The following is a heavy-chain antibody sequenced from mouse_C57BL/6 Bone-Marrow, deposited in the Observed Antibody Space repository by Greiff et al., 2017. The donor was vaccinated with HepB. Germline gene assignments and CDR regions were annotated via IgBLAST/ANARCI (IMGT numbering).Heavy chain of an antibody. J-gene: IGHJ3*01. V-gene: IGHV5-6*01. D-gene: IGHD2-1*01. CDR3: ARLYYGNLY. CDR2: ISSGGSYT. CDR1: GFTFSSYG. Sequence: VQLKESGGDLVKPGGSLKLSCAASGFTFSSYGMSWVRQTPDKRLEWVATISSGGSYTYYPDSVKGRFTISRDNAKNTLYLQMSSLKSEDTAMYYCARLYYGNLYWGQGTLVTVSA.